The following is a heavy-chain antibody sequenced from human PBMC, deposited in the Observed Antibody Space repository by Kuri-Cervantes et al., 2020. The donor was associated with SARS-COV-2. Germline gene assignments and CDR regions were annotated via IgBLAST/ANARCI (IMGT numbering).Heavy chain of an antibody. Sequence: GGSLRLSCAASGFTFSSYWMSWVRQAPGKALQWVSSISGSGSYIYYADSVKGRFTISRDNSKNTMYLQMNSLRAEDTAVYYCAGTKRGKTYFDYWGQGTLVTVSS. CDR3: AGTKRGKTYFDY. J-gene: IGHJ4*02. CDR1: GFTFSSYW. D-gene: IGHD3-10*01. CDR2: ISGSGSYI. V-gene: IGHV3-21*06.